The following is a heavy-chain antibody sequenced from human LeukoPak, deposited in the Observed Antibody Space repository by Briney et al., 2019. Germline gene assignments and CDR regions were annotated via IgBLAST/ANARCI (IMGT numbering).Heavy chain of an antibody. D-gene: IGHD3-10*01. CDR3: ARGSLRITMVRGVIIAFIFDY. CDR1: GGSFSGYY. J-gene: IGHJ4*02. Sequence: SETLSFTCAVYGGSFSGYYWSWIRQPPGKGLEWMGEINHSGSTNYNPSLKSRVTISVDTSKNQFSLKLSSVTAADTAVYYCARGSLRITMVRGVIIAFIFDYWGQGTLVTVSS. CDR2: INHSGST. V-gene: IGHV4-34*01.